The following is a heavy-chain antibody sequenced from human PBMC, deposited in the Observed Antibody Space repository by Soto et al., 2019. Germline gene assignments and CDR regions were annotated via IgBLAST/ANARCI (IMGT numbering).Heavy chain of an antibody. D-gene: IGHD3-22*01. CDR3: ARGVNYYDSSGFYPRDY. J-gene: IGHJ4*02. Sequence: KTSKTLSLTCAVSGYSITTGYYWGWVRRPPGKGLEWIGSVYHSGRTSYNPSLESRVTISVDTSKNQFSLRLSSVTAADTAVYYCARGVNYYDSSGFYPRDYWGQG. V-gene: IGHV4-38-2*01. CDR1: GYSITTGYY. CDR2: VYHSGRT.